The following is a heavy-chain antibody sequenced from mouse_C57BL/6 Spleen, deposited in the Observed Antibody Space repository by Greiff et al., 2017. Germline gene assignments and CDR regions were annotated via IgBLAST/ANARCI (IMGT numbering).Heavy chain of an antibody. J-gene: IGHJ4*01. D-gene: IGHD2-4*01. CDR1: GFSLSTSGMG. V-gene: IGHV8-12*01. CDR2: IYWDDDK. Sequence: ESGPGILQSSQTLSLTCSFSGFSLSTSGMGVSWIRQPSGKGLEWLAHIYWDDDKRYNPSLKSRLTISKDTSRNQVFLKITSVDTADTATYYCARREGYDYDPYAMDYWGQGTSVTVSS. CDR3: ARREGYDYDPYAMDY.